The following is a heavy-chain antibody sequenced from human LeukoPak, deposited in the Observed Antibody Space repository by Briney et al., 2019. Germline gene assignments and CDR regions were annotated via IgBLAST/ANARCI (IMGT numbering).Heavy chain of an antibody. CDR2: ILYDGSTK. CDR3: AKDGATWKQACFEF. Sequence: PGGSLRLSCAASGFTFSSYDMHWVRQAPGKGLEWVAVILYDGSTKYYADSVEGRFTISRDNSKNALYLEMNSLRAEDTAVYFCAKDGATWKQACFEFWGEGALVTVSS. V-gene: IGHV3-30*18. D-gene: IGHD5-18*01. J-gene: IGHJ4*02. CDR1: GFTFSSYD.